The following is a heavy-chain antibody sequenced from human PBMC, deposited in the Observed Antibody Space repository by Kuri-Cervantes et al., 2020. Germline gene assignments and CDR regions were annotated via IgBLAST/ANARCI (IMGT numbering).Heavy chain of an antibody. Sequence: GESLKISCAASGFTFSSYAMSWVRQAPGKGLEWVANIKQDGSEKYYVDSVKGRFTISRDNAKNSLYLQMNSLRAEDTAVYYCARDGATVTTTYYYGMDVWGQGTTVTVSS. CDR3: ARDGATVTTTYYYGMDV. CDR2: IKQDGSEK. D-gene: IGHD4-17*01. V-gene: IGHV3-7*01. J-gene: IGHJ6*02. CDR1: GFTFSSYA.